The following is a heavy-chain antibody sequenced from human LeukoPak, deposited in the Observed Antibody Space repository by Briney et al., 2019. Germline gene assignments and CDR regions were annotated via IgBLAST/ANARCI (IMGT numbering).Heavy chain of an antibody. Sequence: PGGSLRLSCAASGFTFSSYAMSWVRQAPGKGLEWVSAISSSGGSTYYADSVKGRFTISRDNSKNTLYLQMNSLRAEDTAVYYCAKSGHCSSTSCYIWGNWFDPWGQGTLVTVSS. CDR1: GFTFSSYA. V-gene: IGHV3-23*01. J-gene: IGHJ5*02. CDR2: ISSSGGST. CDR3: AKSGHCSSTSCYIWGNWFDP. D-gene: IGHD2-2*02.